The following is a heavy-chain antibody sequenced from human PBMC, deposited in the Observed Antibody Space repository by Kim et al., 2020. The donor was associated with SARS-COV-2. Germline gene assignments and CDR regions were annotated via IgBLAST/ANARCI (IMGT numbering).Heavy chain of an antibody. J-gene: IGHJ5*02. CDR2: INHSGST. D-gene: IGHD6-6*01. V-gene: IGHV4-34*01. Sequence: SETLSLTCAVYGGSFSGYYWSWIRQPPGKGLEWIGEINHSGSTNYNPSLKSRVTISVDTSKNQFSLKLSSVTAADTAVYYCCGSSSVLDWFDPWGQGTLVTVSS. CDR1: GGSFSGYY. CDR3: CGSSSVLDWFDP.